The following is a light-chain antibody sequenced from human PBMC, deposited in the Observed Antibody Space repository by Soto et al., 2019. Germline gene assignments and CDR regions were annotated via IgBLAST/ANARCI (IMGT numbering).Light chain of an antibody. Sequence: QSVLTQPASVSGSPGQSITISCTGTSSDVGGYNYVSWYQQYAGKAPKLMVYDVSNRPSGVSNRFSGSKSGNTASLTISGLQAEDEADYYCSSYTSNSTPLFGGGTKLTVL. J-gene: IGLJ2*01. CDR3: SSYTSNSTPL. CDR2: DVS. V-gene: IGLV2-14*01. CDR1: SSDVGGYNY.